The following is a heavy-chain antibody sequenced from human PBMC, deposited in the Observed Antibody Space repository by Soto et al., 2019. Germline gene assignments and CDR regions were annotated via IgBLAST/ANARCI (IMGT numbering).Heavy chain of an antibody. CDR1: GFTFSSNA. V-gene: IGHV3-23*01. J-gene: IGHJ5*02. D-gene: IGHD2-2*01. CDR2: ISGSGGST. Sequence: GGSLRLSCAASGFTFSSNAMSWVRQAPGKGLEWVSGISGSGGSTYYADSVKGRFTISRDNSKNTLYLQMNSLRAEDTAVYYCAKDFVVVPAASEDWFDPWGQGT. CDR3: AKDFVVVPAASEDWFDP.